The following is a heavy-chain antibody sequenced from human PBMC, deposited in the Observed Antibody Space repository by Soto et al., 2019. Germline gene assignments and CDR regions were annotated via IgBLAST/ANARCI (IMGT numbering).Heavy chain of an antibody. V-gene: IGHV1-46*03. CDR3: ARASWVVAAFDY. Sequence: ASVKVSCKASGYTFTAHYMHWVRQAPGQGLEWMGIINPSGGSTSYAQKFQGRVTMTRDTSTSTVYMELSSLRSEDTAVYYCARASWVVAAFDYWGQGTLVTVSS. CDR2: INPSGGST. CDR1: GYTFTAHY. D-gene: IGHD2-15*01. J-gene: IGHJ4*02.